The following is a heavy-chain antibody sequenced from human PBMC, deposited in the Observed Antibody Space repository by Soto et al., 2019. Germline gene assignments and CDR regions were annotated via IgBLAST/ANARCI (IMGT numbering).Heavy chain of an antibody. CDR3: VRDGTKTLRDWLEP. CDR2: ISATGTT. V-gene: IGHV4-4*07. D-gene: IGHD1-1*01. J-gene: IGHJ5*02. CDR1: GASISGVC. Sequence: TRSLTCPVSGASISGVCWGWIRQSAGKGLVWIGRISATGTTDYNPSLKSRVMMSVDTSKKQFSLKLRSVTAADTAVYYCVRDGTKTLRDWLEPSARGISVPVAS.